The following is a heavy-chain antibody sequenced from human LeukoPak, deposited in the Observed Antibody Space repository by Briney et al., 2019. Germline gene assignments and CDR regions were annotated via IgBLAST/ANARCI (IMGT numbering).Heavy chain of an antibody. V-gene: IGHV3-48*03. CDR3: ARAARIFPLDY. Sequence: GGSLRLSCAASGFTFSSYEMNWVRQAPGKGLEWVSYISSSGSTIYYADSVKGRFTISRDNAKNSLYLQMNSLRAEDTAVYYCARAARIFPLDYWGQGTLATVSS. D-gene: IGHD2-21*01. CDR2: ISSSGSTI. CDR1: GFTFSSYE. J-gene: IGHJ4*02.